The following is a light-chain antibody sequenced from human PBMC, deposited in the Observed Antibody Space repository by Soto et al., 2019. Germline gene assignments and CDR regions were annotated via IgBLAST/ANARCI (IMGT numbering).Light chain of an antibody. Sequence: NFMLTQPHSVSESPGKTVTISCTRSSGSIASNYVQWYQQRPGSAPTTVIYEDNQRPSGVPARFSGSIDSSSNSASLTISGLKTEDEADYYCQSYDSSVFGTGTKLTVL. CDR1: SGSIASNY. J-gene: IGLJ1*01. CDR3: QSYDSSV. V-gene: IGLV6-57*03. CDR2: EDN.